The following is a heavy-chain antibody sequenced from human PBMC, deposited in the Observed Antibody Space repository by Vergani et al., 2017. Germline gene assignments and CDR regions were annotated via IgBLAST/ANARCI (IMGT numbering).Heavy chain of an antibody. Sequence: QVQLQESGPGLVKPSETLSLTCTVSGGSISSYYWSWIRQPPGKGLEWTGYIYYSGSTNYNPSLKSRVTISVDTSKNQFSLKLSSVTAADTAVYYCARGLETGIAARYYYMDVWGKGTTVTVSS. D-gene: IGHD6-6*01. J-gene: IGHJ6*03. CDR2: IYYSGST. V-gene: IGHV4-59*01. CDR1: GGSISSYY. CDR3: ARGLETGIAARYYYMDV.